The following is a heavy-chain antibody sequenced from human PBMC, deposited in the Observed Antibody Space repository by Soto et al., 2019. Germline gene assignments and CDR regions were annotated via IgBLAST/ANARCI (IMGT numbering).Heavy chain of an antibody. J-gene: IGHJ4*02. D-gene: IGHD5-12*01. CDR1: GGSFSGYY. CDR2: INHSGST. CDR3: ARGRDVDIVATDRSWYYFDY. Sequence: SETLSLTCAVYGGSFSGYYWSWIRQPPGKGLEWIGEINHSGSTNYNPSLKSRVTISVDTSKNQFSLKLSSVTAADTAVYYCARGRDVDIVATDRSWYYFDYWGQGTLVTVSS. V-gene: IGHV4-34*01.